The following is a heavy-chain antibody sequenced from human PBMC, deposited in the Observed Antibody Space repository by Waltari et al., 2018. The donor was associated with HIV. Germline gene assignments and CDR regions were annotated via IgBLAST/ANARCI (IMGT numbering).Heavy chain of an antibody. Sequence: EVQLVESGGGLVQPGGSLRLSFAASGLTFSSYGMHWVRQAPGKGLVWVSRINSDGSSTNYADSVKGRFTISRDNAKNTVYLQMNSLRAEDTALYYCASLYNYVWGSPPPFDYWGQGTLVTVSS. CDR3: ASLYNYVWGSPPPFDY. CDR2: INSDGSST. CDR1: GLTFSSYG. V-gene: IGHV3-74*01. D-gene: IGHD3-16*01. J-gene: IGHJ4*02.